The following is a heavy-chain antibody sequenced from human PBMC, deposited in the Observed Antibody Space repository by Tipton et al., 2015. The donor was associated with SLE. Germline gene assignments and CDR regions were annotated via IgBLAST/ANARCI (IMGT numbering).Heavy chain of an antibody. D-gene: IGHD3-3*01. CDR2: ISYDGSNK. CDR1: GFTFSNYG. J-gene: IGHJ5*02. V-gene: IGHV3-30*03. CDR3: AGGSPFMEWERNWFDP. Sequence: SLRLSCAASGFTFSNYGMHWVRQAPGKGLEWVAVISYDGSNKYYTDSVKGRFTISRDNSKNTLYLQMNSLRAEDTAVYYCAGGSPFMEWERNWFDPWGQGTLVTVSS.